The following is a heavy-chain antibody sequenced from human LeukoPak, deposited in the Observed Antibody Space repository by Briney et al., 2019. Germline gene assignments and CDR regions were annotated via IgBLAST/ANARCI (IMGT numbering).Heavy chain of an antibody. CDR3: AREGQNYYDTA. Sequence: SQTLSLTCTVSGGSISSGDYYWSWIRQPPGKGLEWIGYIYYSGSTYYNPSLKSRVTISVDTSKNQFSLKLSSVTAADTPVYYCAREGQNYYDTAWGQGTLVTVSS. D-gene: IGHD3-22*01. J-gene: IGHJ5*02. CDR2: IYYSGST. V-gene: IGHV4-30-4*08. CDR1: GGSISSGDYY.